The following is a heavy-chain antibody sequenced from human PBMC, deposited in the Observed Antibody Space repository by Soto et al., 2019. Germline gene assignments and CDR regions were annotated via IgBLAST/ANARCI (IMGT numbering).Heavy chain of an antibody. Sequence: PSETLSLTCGVSGYSLSSGYYWAWVRQPPGKGLEWIGSMNYRWKTYYNPSLKSRVTISLDASKNQVSLKVTSVTAADTAVYKCARSGDDHGSYIGYWGQGTLVTVS. D-gene: IGHD4-17*01. V-gene: IGHV4-38-2*01. CDR3: ARSGDDHGSYIGY. J-gene: IGHJ4*02. CDR2: MNYRWKT. CDR1: GYSLSSGYY.